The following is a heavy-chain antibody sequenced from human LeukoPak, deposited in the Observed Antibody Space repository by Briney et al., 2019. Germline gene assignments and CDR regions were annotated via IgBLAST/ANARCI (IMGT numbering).Heavy chain of an antibody. CDR2: IFVGSGNT. CDR3: AAGRDCSGGSCYPAGLD. J-gene: IGHJ4*02. CDR1: GFTFTSSA. Sequence: SVKVSCKASGFTFTSSAMQWVRQARGQRLEWIGWIFVGSGNTNYAQKFQERVTITRDMSTRTAYMELSSLRSEDTAVYYCAAGRDCSGGSCYPAGLDWGQGTLVTVSS. D-gene: IGHD2-15*01. V-gene: IGHV1-58*02.